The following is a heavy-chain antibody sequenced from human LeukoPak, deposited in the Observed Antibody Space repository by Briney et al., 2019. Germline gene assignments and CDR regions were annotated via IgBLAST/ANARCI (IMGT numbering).Heavy chain of an antibody. CDR3: ARSQYYYDSSGTYYLDY. Sequence: SQTLSLTCAISGDSVSSNSAAWNWIRQSPSRGLEWLGRTYYRSKWYNDYAVSVKSRITINPDTSKNQFSLQLNSVTPEDTAVYYCARSQYYYDSSGTYYLDYWGQGALVTVSS. CDR2: TYYRSKWYN. V-gene: IGHV6-1*01. J-gene: IGHJ4*02. D-gene: IGHD3-22*01. CDR1: GDSVSSNSAA.